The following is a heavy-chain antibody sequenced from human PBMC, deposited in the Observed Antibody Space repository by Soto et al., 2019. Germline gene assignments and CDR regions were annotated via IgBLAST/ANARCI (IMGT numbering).Heavy chain of an antibody. CDR3: ATNWAGGLNSEGYNRLDH. Sequence: QVQLVQSGAEVKKPGSSVKISCKASGGTFSAYTLSWVRQAPGQGLEWMGGISPIFGTTKYAQTFQGRVTITADASAGTAYMELRSLRSDDTAVYYCATNWAGGLNSEGYNRLDHWGQGTRLTVSS. CDR2: ISPIFGTT. V-gene: IGHV1-69*01. J-gene: IGHJ5*02. D-gene: IGHD2-21*01. CDR1: GGTFSAYT.